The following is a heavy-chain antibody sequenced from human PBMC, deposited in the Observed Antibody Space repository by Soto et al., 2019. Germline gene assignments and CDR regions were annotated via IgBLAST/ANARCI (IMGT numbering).Heavy chain of an antibody. CDR2: ISYDGSNK. D-gene: IGHD3-3*01. CDR3: AKDFWATVDELPYYYYGMDV. J-gene: IGHJ6*02. CDR1: GFTFSSYG. V-gene: IGHV3-30*18. Sequence: GGSLRLSCAASGFTFSSYGMHWVRQAPGKGLEWVAVISYDGSNKYYADSVKGRFTISRDNSKNTLYLQMNSLRAEDTAVYYCAKDFWATVDELPYYYYGMDVWGQGTTVTVSS.